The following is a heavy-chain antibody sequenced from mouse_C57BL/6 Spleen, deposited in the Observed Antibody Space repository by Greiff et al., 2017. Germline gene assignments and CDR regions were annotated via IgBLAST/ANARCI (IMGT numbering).Heavy chain of an antibody. Sequence: VHVKQPGAEFVKPGASVKMSCKASGYTFTSYWITWVSQRPGQGLEWIGYICPGSGNTNYNEKLKSKSTLSVDNSTSTAYMQISSLTSEDSAVYYCARGGTSPRGLAYWGQGTLVTVSA. CDR3: ARGGTSPRGLAY. V-gene: IGHV1-55*01. CDR2: ICPGSGNT. J-gene: IGHJ3*01. CDR1: GYTFTSYW.